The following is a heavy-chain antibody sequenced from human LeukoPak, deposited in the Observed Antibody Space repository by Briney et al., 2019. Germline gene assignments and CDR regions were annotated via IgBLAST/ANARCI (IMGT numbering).Heavy chain of an antibody. CDR2: MNPNSGNT. V-gene: IGHV1-8*01. D-gene: IGHD6-6*01. Sequence: GASVKVSFKASGYTFTSYDINWVRQATGQGLEWMGWMNPNSGNTGYAQKFQGRVTMTRNTSISTAYMELSSLRSEDTAVYYCARVAARPDPNYYYYMDVWGKGTTVTVSS. J-gene: IGHJ6*03. CDR3: ARVAARPDPNYYYYMDV. CDR1: GYTFTSYD.